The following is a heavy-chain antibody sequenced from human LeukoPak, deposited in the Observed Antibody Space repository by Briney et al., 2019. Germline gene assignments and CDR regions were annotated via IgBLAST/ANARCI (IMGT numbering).Heavy chain of an antibody. CDR3: AREAAEGDTMVRGVINNWFDS. J-gene: IGHJ5*01. Sequence: SETLSLTCAVYGGSFSGYYWSWIRQPPGKGLEWIGEFNHSGSTNYNPSLKSRVTISVDTSKNQFSLKLSSVTAADTAVYYCAREAAEGDTMVRGVINNWFDSWGQGTLVTVSS. CDR2: FNHSGST. CDR1: GGSFSGYY. V-gene: IGHV4-34*01. D-gene: IGHD3-10*01.